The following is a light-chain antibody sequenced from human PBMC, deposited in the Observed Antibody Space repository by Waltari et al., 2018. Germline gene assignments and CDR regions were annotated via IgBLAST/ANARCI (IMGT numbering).Light chain of an antibody. Sequence: QSALTQPASVSGSPGQSITISCTGTSSDVGGYNYVSWYQQNPVKAPKLMIYDVSNRPAGVSNRFSGSKSGNTASLTISGLQAEDEADYYCSSYTSSSTLVVFGGGTKLTVL. CDR2: DVS. J-gene: IGLJ2*01. V-gene: IGLV2-14*03. CDR3: SSYTSSSTLVV. CDR1: SSDVGGYNY.